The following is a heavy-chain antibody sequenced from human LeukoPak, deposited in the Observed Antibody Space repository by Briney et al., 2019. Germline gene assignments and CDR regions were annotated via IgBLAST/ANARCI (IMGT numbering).Heavy chain of an antibody. D-gene: IGHD5-12*01. CDR3: VRYSGDADY. J-gene: IGHJ4*02. CDR1: GFTSDNYA. CDR2: IRSKIYGGTT. V-gene: IGHV3-49*03. Sequence: GRSLRLSCTASGFTSDNYAMSWFRQAPGKGLEWVGFIRSKIYGGTTEYAASVKGRFTISRDDSKSIAQLQMTSLKSEDTAVYYCVRYSGDADYWGQGTLVTVSS.